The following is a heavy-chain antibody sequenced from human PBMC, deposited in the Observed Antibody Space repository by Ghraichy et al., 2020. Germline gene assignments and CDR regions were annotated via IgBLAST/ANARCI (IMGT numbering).Heavy chain of an antibody. D-gene: IGHD4-23*01. CDR1: GGSISSYY. Sequence: LSLTCTVSGGSISSYYGSWIRQPAGKGLEWIGRIYNDGITNYNPALQSRVTMSVDTSKNQYSLKLRSVTAADTAVYYCVANYGVNSWLDPWGQGTLVTVSS. CDR3: VANYGVNSWLDP. CDR2: IYNDGIT. J-gene: IGHJ5*02. V-gene: IGHV4-4*07.